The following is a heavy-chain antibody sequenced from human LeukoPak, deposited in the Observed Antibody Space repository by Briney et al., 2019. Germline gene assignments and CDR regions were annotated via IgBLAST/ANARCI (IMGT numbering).Heavy chain of an antibody. CDR2: IKEDGSEK. CDR3: ARDSRPRGGSCFDN. V-gene: IGHV3-7*01. D-gene: IGHD2-15*01. CDR1: GFTFSSYS. Sequence: GGSLRLSCAASGFTFSSYSMNWVRQAPGKGLEWVANIKEDGSEKYYVDSVKGRFTISRDDATKSLYLQMNSLRAEDTALYYCARDSRPRGGSCFDNWGQGTLVTVSS. J-gene: IGHJ4*02.